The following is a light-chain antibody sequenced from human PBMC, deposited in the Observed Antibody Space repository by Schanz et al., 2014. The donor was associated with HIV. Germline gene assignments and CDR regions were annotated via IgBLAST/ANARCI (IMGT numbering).Light chain of an antibody. CDR2: GAS. V-gene: IGKV3-20*01. CDR1: QSVTSNY. CDR3: QHYGSS. Sequence: EIVLTQSPGTLSLSPGERATLSCRASQSVTSNYLAWYQQKPGQAPRLLIYGASRRASGIPDRFSGSGSGTDFTLSISRLEPEDFAVYYCQHYGSSFGPGTKVDIK. J-gene: IGKJ3*01.